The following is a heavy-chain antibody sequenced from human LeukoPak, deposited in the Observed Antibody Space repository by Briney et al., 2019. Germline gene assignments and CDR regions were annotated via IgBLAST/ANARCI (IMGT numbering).Heavy chain of an antibody. CDR2: INAGNGNT. CDR3: ATDPPYSSGWYAAYGMDV. V-gene: IGHV1-3*01. J-gene: IGHJ6*02. Sequence: GASVKVSCKASGYTFTSYAMHWVRQAPGQRLEWMGWINAGNGNTKYSQKFQGRVTITRDTSASTAYMELSSLRSEDTAVYYCATDPPYSSGWYAAYGMDVWGQGTTVTVSS. CDR1: GYTFTSYA. D-gene: IGHD6-19*01.